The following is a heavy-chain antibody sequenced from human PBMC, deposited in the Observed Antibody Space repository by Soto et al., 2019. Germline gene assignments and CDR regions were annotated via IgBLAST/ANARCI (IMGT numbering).Heavy chain of an antibody. CDR1: GGSFSGYY. CDR3: ARGRINMVRGVTWFDP. J-gene: IGHJ5*02. V-gene: IGHV4-34*01. CDR2: INHSGST. Sequence: PSETLSLTCAVYGGSFSGYYWSWIRQPPGKGLEWIGEINHSGSTNYNPSPKSRVTISVDTSKNQFSLKLSSVTAADTAVYYCARGRINMVRGVTWFDPWGQGTLVTVSS. D-gene: IGHD3-10*01.